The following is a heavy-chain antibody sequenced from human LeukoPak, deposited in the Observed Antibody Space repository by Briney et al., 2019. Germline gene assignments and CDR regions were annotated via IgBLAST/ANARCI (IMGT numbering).Heavy chain of an antibody. V-gene: IGHV3-9*01. Sequence: PGGSLRLSCAASGFTFSSYAMHWVRQAPGKGLEWVSGISWNSGSIGYADSVKGRFTISRDNAKNSLYLQMNSLRAEDTALYYCAKDQAAVALYYFDYWGQGTLVTVSS. CDR1: GFTFSSYA. J-gene: IGHJ4*02. D-gene: IGHD6-19*01. CDR2: ISWNSGSI. CDR3: AKDQAAVALYYFDY.